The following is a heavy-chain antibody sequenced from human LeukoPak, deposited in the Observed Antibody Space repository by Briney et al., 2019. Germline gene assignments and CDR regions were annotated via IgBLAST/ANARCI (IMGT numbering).Heavy chain of an antibody. CDR1: CYTFTSYG. CDR2: SSAYSGNT. Sequence: ASVKACCEACCYTFTSYGISWGRQAAGQGVGLVGWSSAYSGNTNYAQNLQGRVIMTAKTSTSTAYMEQSLRRCDDTALYYCAGGAIVGTSWFDPWGQGTLVTVSS. V-gene: IGHV1-18*01. J-gene: IGHJ5*02. CDR3: AGGAIVGTSWFDP. D-gene: IGHD1-14*01.